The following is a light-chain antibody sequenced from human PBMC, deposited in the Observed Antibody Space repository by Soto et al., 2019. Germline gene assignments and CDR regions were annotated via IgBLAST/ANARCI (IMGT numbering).Light chain of an antibody. CDR3: SSYAGSNNPWV. CDR1: SSDVGGYNY. V-gene: IGLV2-8*01. CDR2: EVS. Sequence: QSALTQPPSASGSPGQSVTISCIGTSSDVGGYNYVSWYQQHPGKAPKLMIYEVSKRPSGVPDRFSGSKSGNTASLTVSGLQAEDEADYYCSSYAGSNNPWVFGGGTKLTVL. J-gene: IGLJ3*02.